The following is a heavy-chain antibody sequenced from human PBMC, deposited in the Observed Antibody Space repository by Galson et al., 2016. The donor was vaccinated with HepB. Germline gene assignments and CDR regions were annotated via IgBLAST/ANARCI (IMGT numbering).Heavy chain of an antibody. D-gene: IGHD1-20*01. CDR3: ARGTRFSYKWSFDS. J-gene: IGHJ4*02. Sequence: SETLSLTCDVSDESITTHYWSWIRQSPGEGLEWLGYVHSSGNSKYNPSLTSRVTMSLETSGSRFSLRLRSVTAADTAVYFCARGTRFSYKWSFDSWGQGALVTVSS. V-gene: IGHV4-59*11. CDR1: DESITTHY. CDR2: VHSSGNS.